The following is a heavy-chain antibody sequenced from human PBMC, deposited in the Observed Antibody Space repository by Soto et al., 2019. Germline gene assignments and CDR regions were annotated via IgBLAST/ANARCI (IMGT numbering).Heavy chain of an antibody. Sequence: ASVKVSCKASGYTFTSYGISWVRQAPGQGLEWMGWISAHNGNTNYAQKLQGRVTMTTDTSTSTAYMELRSLRSDDTAVYYCATRKLETYYDFWSGYYNFDYWGQGTLVTVSS. D-gene: IGHD3-3*01. CDR3: ATRKLETYYDFWSGYYNFDY. CDR1: GYTFTSYG. V-gene: IGHV1-18*01. J-gene: IGHJ4*02. CDR2: ISAHNGNT.